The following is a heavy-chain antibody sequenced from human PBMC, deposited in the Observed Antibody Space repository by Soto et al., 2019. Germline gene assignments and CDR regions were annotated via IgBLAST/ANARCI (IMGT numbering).Heavy chain of an antibody. CDR2: IIPIFGTA. D-gene: IGHD6-13*01. CDR1: GGTFSSYA. V-gene: IGHV1-69*13. J-gene: IGHJ6*02. CDR3: ARVSRVDSSSWDSGYYYYYGMDV. Sequence: GASVKVSCKASGGTFSSYAISWVRQAPGQGLEWMGGIIPIFGTANYAQKIQGRVTITADESTSTAYMELSSLRSEDTAVYYCARVSRVDSSSWDSGYYYYYGMDVWGQGTTVTVSS.